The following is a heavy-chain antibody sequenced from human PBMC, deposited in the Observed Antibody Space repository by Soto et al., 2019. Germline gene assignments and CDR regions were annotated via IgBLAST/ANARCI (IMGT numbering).Heavy chain of an antibody. CDR3: ARLPGGRRDYDFWSGYNQYNWFDP. CDR1: GYSFTSYW. Sequence: GESLKISCKGSGYSFTSYWIGWVRQMPGKGLEWMGIIYPGDSDTRYSPSFQGQVTISADKSISTAYLPWSSLKASDTAMYYWARLPGGRRDYDFWSGYNQYNWFDPWGQGTLVTVSS. CDR2: IYPGDSDT. J-gene: IGHJ5*02. D-gene: IGHD3-3*01. V-gene: IGHV5-51*01.